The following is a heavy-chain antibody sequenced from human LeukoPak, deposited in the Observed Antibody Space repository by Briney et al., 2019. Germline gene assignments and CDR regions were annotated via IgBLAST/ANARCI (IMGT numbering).Heavy chain of an antibody. V-gene: IGHV1-2*06. CDR1: GYTFTSYI. CDR3: ARSRYYYDSSGYYIDY. J-gene: IGHJ4*02. Sequence: ASVKVSCKASGYTFTSYIISWVRQAPGQGLEWMGRINPNSGGTNYAQKFQGRVTMTRDTSISTAYMELSRLRSDDTAVYYCARSRYYYDSSGYYIDYWGQGTLVTVSS. CDR2: INPNSGGT. D-gene: IGHD3-22*01.